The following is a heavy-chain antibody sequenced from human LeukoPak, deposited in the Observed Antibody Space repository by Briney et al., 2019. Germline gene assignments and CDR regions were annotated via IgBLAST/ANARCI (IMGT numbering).Heavy chain of an antibody. Sequence: PSETLSLTCTVSGGFISSYYWSWIRQPAGKGLEWIGRIYSTGSTNYNPSPKSRVTMSVDTSKNQFSLRLRSVTAADTAVYYCARQIASAGTAGFDLWGQGALVTVSS. J-gene: IGHJ4*02. CDR3: ARQIASAGTAGFDL. D-gene: IGHD6-13*01. CDR1: GGFISSYY. CDR2: IYSTGST. V-gene: IGHV4-4*07.